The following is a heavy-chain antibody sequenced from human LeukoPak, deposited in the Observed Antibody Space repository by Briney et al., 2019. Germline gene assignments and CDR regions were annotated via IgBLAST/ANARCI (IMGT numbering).Heavy chain of an antibody. CDR1: GFTVSSNY. Sequence: GGSLRLSCAASGFTVSSNYMSWVRQAPGEGLEWVSVIYSGGSTYYADSVKGRFTISRHNSKNTLYLQMNSLRAEDTAVYYCARAHDGYAEWYFDYWGQGTLVTASS. CDR3: ARAHDGYAEWYFDY. D-gene: IGHD5-24*01. CDR2: IYSGGST. V-gene: IGHV3-53*04. J-gene: IGHJ4*02.